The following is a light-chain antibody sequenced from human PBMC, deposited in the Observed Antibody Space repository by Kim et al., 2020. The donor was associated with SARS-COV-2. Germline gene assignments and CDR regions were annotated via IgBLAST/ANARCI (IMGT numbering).Light chain of an antibody. V-gene: IGLV2-18*02. CDR1: SSDVGSYSR. Sequence: GQSVTISSTEPSSDVGSYSRVSWYQQPPGTAPKVMIYEVINRPSGVPDRFSGSKSGNTASLTISGLQAEDEADYYCSSYTSSNTVIFGGGTQLTVL. J-gene: IGLJ2*01. CDR2: EVI. CDR3: SSYTSSNTVI.